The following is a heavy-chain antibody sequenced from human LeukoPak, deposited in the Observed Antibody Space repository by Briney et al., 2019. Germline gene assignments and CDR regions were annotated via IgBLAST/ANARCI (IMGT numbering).Heavy chain of an antibody. CDR3: ATGIGQAFDL. J-gene: IGHJ3*01. Sequence: GGSLRLSCAASEFTFSNAWMSWVRRAPGKGLVGVGHIKSQSHGRTTEYAAPVEGRLNISRDDSKNTLYLQMNSLMTEDTGVYYCATGIGQAFDLWGQGTMVTVSS. CDR2: IKSQSHGRTT. D-gene: IGHD2-21*01. CDR1: EFTFSNAW. V-gene: IGHV3-15*01.